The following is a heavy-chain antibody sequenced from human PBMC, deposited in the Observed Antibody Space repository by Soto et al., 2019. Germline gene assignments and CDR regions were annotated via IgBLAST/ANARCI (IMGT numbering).Heavy chain of an antibody. CDR2: ISFDGNIK. J-gene: IGHJ5*01. CDR1: GFTFSTYG. CDR3: AKVSEGSTTTFGGDIAS. Sequence: QVQLVESGGGVVQPGRSLRLSCAASGFTFSTYGMHWVRQAPGKGLEWVAVISFDGNIKYYADSVKGRFTISRDSSKTTLLLQMDSLRAEDTAVYFCAKVSEGSTTTFGGDIASWGQGTLVTVSS. V-gene: IGHV3-30*18. D-gene: IGHD3-16*01.